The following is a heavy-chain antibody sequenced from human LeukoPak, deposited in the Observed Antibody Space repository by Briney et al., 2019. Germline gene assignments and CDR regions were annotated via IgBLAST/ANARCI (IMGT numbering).Heavy chain of an antibody. CDR1: GFTFSSYG. D-gene: IGHD6-6*01. Sequence: GGSLRLSCAASGFTFSSYGMSWVRQAPGKGLEWVSAISGSGGTTYYADSVKGRFTISRDNSKNTLYLQMNSLRAEDTAVYYCARRIAGRRVDYFDYWGQGTLVTVSS. J-gene: IGHJ4*02. CDR2: ISGSGGTT. V-gene: IGHV3-23*01. CDR3: ARRIAGRRVDYFDY.